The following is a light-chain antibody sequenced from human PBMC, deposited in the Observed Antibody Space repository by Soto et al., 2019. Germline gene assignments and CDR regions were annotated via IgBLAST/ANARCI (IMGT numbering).Light chain of an antibody. CDR2: EVS. J-gene: IGLJ1*01. Sequence: QSALTEPASVSGSPGQSITISCTGTSSDVGGYNYVSWYQQHPGKAPKLMIHEVSNLPSGVSNRFSGSKSGNTASLTISGLQAEDEADYYCSSYTSSSTSYVFGTGTKVTVL. CDR3: SSYTSSSTSYV. CDR1: SSDVGGYNY. V-gene: IGLV2-14*01.